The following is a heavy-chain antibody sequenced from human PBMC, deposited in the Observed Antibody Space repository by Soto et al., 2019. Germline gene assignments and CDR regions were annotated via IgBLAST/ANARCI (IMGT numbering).Heavy chain of an antibody. V-gene: IGHV4-39*02. D-gene: IGHD3-10*01. Sequence: ETLSLTCTVSGGSISSSSYYWGWIRQPPGKGLEWIGSIYYSGSTYYNPSLKSRVTISVDTSKNQFSPKLSSVTAADTAVYYCAREYVVRGVIFYYGMDVWGQGTTVTVSS. J-gene: IGHJ6*02. CDR3: AREYVVRGVIFYYGMDV. CDR2: IYYSGST. CDR1: GGSISSSSYY.